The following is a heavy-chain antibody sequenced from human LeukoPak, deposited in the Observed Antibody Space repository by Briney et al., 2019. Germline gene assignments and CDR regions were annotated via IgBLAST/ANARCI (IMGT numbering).Heavy chain of an antibody. CDR3: ARLDYGDFYYYYYMDV. V-gene: IGHV1-18*01. CDR1: GYTLTSYG. D-gene: IGHD4-17*01. Sequence: ASVKVSCKASGYTLTSYGISWVRQAPGQGLEWMGWISAYNGNTNYAQKLQGRVTMTTDTSTSTAYMELRSLRSDDTAVYYCARLDYGDFYYYYYMDVWGKGTTVTVSS. J-gene: IGHJ6*03. CDR2: ISAYNGNT.